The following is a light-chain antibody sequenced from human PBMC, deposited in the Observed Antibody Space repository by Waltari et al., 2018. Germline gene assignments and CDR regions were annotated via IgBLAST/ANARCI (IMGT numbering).Light chain of an antibody. CDR2: RNN. J-gene: IGLJ1*01. CDR1: SPHIGSNY. V-gene: IGLV1-47*01. CDR3: AAWDDSLSGRV. Sequence: QSVLTQPPSASGTPGQRVTISCSGSSPHIGSNYVYWYQQLPGTAPKLLIYRNNQRPSGVPDRFSGSKSGTSASLAISGLRSEDEADYYCAAWDDSLSGRVFGTGTKVTVL.